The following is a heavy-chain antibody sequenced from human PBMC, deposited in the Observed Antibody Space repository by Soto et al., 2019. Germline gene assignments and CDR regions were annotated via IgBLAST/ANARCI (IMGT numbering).Heavy chain of an antibody. J-gene: IGHJ4*02. CDR2: INAGNGNT. CDR3: ARVSLNVLYGDYVFDY. V-gene: IGHV1-3*01. Sequence: ASVKVSCKASGYTFTSYAMHWVRQAPGQRLEWMGWINAGNGNTKYSQKFQGRVTITRDTSASTAYMELSSLRSEDTAVYYCARVSLNVLYGDYVFDYWGQGTLVTVSS. CDR1: GYTFTSYA. D-gene: IGHD4-17*01.